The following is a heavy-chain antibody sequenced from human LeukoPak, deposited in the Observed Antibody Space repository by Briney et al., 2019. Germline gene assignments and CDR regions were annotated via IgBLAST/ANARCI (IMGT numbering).Heavy chain of an antibody. CDR3: AKTTPTGRVGFDI. J-gene: IGHJ3*02. CDR2: INSDGSST. CDR1: GFTFSSYW. Sequence: GGPLRLTCAASGFTFSSYWMHWVRQAPGKGLVWVSRINSDGSSTNYADSVEGRFTISRDNAKNTLYLQMNSLRAEDTAVYYCAKTTPTGRVGFDIWGQGTMVTVSS. D-gene: IGHD1-1*01. V-gene: IGHV3-74*01.